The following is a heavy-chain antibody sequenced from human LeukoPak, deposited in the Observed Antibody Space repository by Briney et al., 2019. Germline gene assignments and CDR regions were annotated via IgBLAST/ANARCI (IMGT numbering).Heavy chain of an antibody. Sequence: SSETLSLTCTVSGGSISSYYWSWIRQPPGKGLEWIAYIYYSGSTNYNPSLKSRVTISVDTSKEQFSLKLSSVTAADTAVYYCARGAAYIDYWGQGTLVTVSS. J-gene: IGHJ4*02. CDR2: IYYSGST. CDR1: GGSISSYY. V-gene: IGHV4-59*01. CDR3: ARGAAYIDY.